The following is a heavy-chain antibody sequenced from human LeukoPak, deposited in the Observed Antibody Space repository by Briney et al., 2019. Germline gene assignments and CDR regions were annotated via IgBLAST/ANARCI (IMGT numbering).Heavy chain of an antibody. J-gene: IGHJ5*02. V-gene: IGHV4-30-2*01. CDR2: IYHRGST. Sequence: PSETLSLTCTVSGGSISSGGYYWSWIRQPPGKGLEWIGYIYHRGSTYYNPSLKSRVTISVDRSKNQFSLKLSSVTAADTAVYYCARTEIQLGYRIFGVVYNWFDPWGQGTLVTVSS. CDR1: GGSISSGGYY. D-gene: IGHD3-3*02. CDR3: ARTEIQLGYRIFGVVYNWFDP.